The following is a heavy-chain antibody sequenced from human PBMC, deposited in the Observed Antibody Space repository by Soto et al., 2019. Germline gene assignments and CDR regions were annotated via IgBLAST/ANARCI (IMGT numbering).Heavy chain of an antibody. D-gene: IGHD1-26*01. Sequence: QITLKESGPTLVKPTQTLTLTCTFSGFSLSTNGVGVGWIRQPPGKALEWLALIYWYVDKRYSPSLRSRLTLTKDTSKNRVGLTMANMDPVDTATYYCARRRDGTYALDSWCQGTLVTVAS. J-gene: IGHJ4*02. V-gene: IGHV2-5*01. CDR1: GFSLSTNGVG. CDR3: ARRRDGTYALDS. CDR2: IYWYVDK.